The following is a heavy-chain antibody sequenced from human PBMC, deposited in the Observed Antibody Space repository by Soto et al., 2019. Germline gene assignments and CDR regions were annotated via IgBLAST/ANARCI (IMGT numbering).Heavy chain of an antibody. CDR1: GFTFSSYG. D-gene: IGHD3-10*01. V-gene: IGHV3-30*18. CDR2: ISYDGSNK. J-gene: IGHJ6*02. Sequence: PGGSLRLSCAASGFTFSSYGMHWVRQAPGKGLEWVAVISYDGSNKYYADSVKGRFTISRDNSKNTLYLQMNSLRAEDTAVYYCAKVAYGSGSYYIRPNYGMDVWGQGTTVTVSS. CDR3: AKVAYGSGSYYIRPNYGMDV.